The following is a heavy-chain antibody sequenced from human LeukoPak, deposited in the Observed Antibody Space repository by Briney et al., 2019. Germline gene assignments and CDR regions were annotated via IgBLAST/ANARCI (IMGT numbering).Heavy chain of an antibody. Sequence: SETLSLTCTVSGGSISSGGYYWSWIRQHPGKGLEWIGYIYYGGSTYYNPSLKSRVAISVDTSKNQFSLKLSSVTAADTAVYYCARETIFTPNGYYYYYYMDVWGKGTTVTVSS. CDR1: GGSISSGGYY. D-gene: IGHD3-9*01. J-gene: IGHJ6*03. CDR3: ARETIFTPNGYYYYYYMDV. V-gene: IGHV4-31*03. CDR2: IYYGGST.